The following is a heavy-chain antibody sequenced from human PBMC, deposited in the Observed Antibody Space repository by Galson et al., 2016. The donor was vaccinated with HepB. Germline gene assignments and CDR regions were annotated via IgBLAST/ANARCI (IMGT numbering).Heavy chain of an antibody. D-gene: IGHD1-26*01. V-gene: IGHV3-33*01. CDR1: GFTFSTHG. J-gene: IGHJ4*02. CDR3: ARRSADSGSYHGLFDY. Sequence: SLRLSCAASGFTFSTHGMHWVRQAPGKGLEWVAFTWFDGSGKYYADPVKGRFTISRDNSNNMLYLEMTSLRAEDTAVYYCARRSADSGSYHGLFDYWGQGTLVTVSS. CDR2: TWFDGSGK.